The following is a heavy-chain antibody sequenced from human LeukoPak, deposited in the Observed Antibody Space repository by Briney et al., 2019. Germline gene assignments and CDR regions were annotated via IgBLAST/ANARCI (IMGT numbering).Heavy chain of an antibody. CDR2: ISGSDGRT. D-gene: IGHD4-17*01. J-gene: IGHJ3*01. CDR3: ARDPNGDYLGAFDF. V-gene: IGHV3-23*01. Sequence: GGSLRLSCAASGFTFNSYAMSWVRQAPEKGLEWVATISGSDGRTSYADSVKGRFTVSRDNSKNTLYLQMNYLRVEDTAVYYCARDPNGDYLGAFDFWGQGTLVTVSS. CDR1: GFTFNSYA.